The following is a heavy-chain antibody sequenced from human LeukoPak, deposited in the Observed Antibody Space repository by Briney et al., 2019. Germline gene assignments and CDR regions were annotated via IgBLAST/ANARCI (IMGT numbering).Heavy chain of an antibody. J-gene: IGHJ4*02. CDR3: AKAGRLQAGAGWIDY. V-gene: IGHV3-23*01. CDR1: GFTFSNYV. D-gene: IGHD6-19*01. CDR2: IGGGATT. Sequence: GGSLRLSCAASGFTFSNYVMSWVRQAPGKGLEWVSAIGGGATTYYADYVKGRFTISRDNSKNTLYLQMNSLRAEDTAIYYCAKAGRLQAGAGWIDYWGQGTLVTVSS.